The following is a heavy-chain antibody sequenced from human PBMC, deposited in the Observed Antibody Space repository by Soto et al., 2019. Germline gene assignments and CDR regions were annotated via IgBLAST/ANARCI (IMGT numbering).Heavy chain of an antibody. Sequence: QLQLQESGSGLVKPSQTLSLTCAVSGGSISSGGYSWSWIRQTPGKGLEWIGYINHSGRTYYNPSLKSSVTISVDRSKNQFSLKLSSGTAAETAGYYCAAGVGLPRYYWGQGTLVTVSS. V-gene: IGHV4-30-2*01. CDR3: AAGVGLPRYY. CDR2: INHSGRT. J-gene: IGHJ4*02. D-gene: IGHD5-12*01. CDR1: GGSISSGGYS.